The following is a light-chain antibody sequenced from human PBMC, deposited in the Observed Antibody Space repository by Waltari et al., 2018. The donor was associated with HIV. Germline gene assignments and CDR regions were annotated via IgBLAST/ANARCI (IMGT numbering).Light chain of an antibody. CDR1: RSDVGGYNF. Sequence: QSALTQPASVSGSPGQSITVSCTGTRSDVGGYNFVAWYQHHPGKVPKLLIYMVSHRPSGISNRFSGSKSGNTASLTISGLQAEDEADYYCTSYTSSTTLYVFGSGTRVTVL. CDR3: TSYTSSTTLYV. CDR2: MVS. J-gene: IGLJ1*01. V-gene: IGLV2-14*01.